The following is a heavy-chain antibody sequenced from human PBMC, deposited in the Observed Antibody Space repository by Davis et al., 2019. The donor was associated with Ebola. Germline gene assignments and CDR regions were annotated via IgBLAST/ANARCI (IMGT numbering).Heavy chain of an antibody. CDR2: INSDGSST. CDR1: GFTFSSYW. CDR3: ARDKDGDYALDY. J-gene: IGHJ4*02. Sequence: GESLKISCAASGFTFSSYWMHWVRQVPGKGLVWVSRINSDGSSTSYADSVKGRFTISRDNAKNTLYLQMNSLRAEDTAVYYCARDKDGDYALDYWGQGTLVTVSS. V-gene: IGHV3-74*01. D-gene: IGHD4-17*01.